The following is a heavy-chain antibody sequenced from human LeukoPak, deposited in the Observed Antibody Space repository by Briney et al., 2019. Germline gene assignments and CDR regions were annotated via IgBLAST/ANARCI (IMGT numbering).Heavy chain of an antibody. CDR3: AKEFFDSQQLVPYFDY. J-gene: IGHJ4*02. CDR2: ISGSGGST. CDR1: GFTFSSYA. V-gene: IGHV3-23*01. Sequence: GGSLRLSCAASGFTFSSYAMSWVRQAPGKGLEWVSAISGSGGSTYYADSVKGRFTISRDKSKNTLYLQMNSLGAEDTAIYYCAKEFFDSQQLVPYFDYWGQGTLVTVSS. D-gene: IGHD6-13*01.